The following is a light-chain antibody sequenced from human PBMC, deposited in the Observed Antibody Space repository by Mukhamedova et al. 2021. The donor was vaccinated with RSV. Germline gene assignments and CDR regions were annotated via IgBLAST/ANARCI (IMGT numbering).Light chain of an antibody. V-gene: IGLV3-25*03. CDR2: KDS. CDR1: ALAKQY. Sequence: CSADALAKQYTYWYKQRPGQAPVLVISKDSERPSGIPERLSGSSPGTTVTLTISGVQAEDEADYYCQSTDTTATHWVFGGGTKLT. CDR3: QSTDTTATHWV. J-gene: IGLJ3*02.